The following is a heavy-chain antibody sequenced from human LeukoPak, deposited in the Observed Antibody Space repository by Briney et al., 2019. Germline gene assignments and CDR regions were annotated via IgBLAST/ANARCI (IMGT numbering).Heavy chain of an antibody. V-gene: IGHV3-30-3*01. CDR1: GSTFNYYA. J-gene: IGHJ6*02. D-gene: IGHD2-2*01. CDR3: ARDYCSSTSCYFPDSGMDV. CDR2: ISYDGSNE. Sequence: GGSLRLSCAASGSTFNYYAMSWVRQAPGKGLEWVAVISYDGSNEYYADSVKGRFTISRDNSKNTLFLQMNSLRAEDTAVYYCARDYCSSTSCYFPDSGMDVWGQGTTVTVSS.